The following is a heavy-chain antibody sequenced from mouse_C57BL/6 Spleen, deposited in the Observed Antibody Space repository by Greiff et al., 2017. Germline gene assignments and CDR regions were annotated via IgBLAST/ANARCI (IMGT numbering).Heavy chain of an antibody. V-gene: IGHV1-82*01. Sequence: VKLQQSGPELVKPGASVKISCKASGYAFSSSWMNWVKQRPGKGLEWIGRIYPGDGDTNYNGKFKGKATLTADKSYSTAYMQLSSLPSEDSAVYFCARSYDYDQAWFAYWGQGTLVTVSA. J-gene: IGHJ3*01. D-gene: IGHD2-4*01. CDR3: ARSYDYDQAWFAY. CDR1: GYAFSSSW. CDR2: IYPGDGDT.